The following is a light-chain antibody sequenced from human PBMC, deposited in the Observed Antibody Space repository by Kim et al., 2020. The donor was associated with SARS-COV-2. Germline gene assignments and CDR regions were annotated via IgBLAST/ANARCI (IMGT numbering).Light chain of an antibody. V-gene: IGKV1-6*01. J-gene: IGKJ5*01. CDR2: AAS. CDR3: LQDYSYPIT. Sequence: ASLGERVTVTCRASKDIRNDVGWYQQKPGKAPKLLIHAASNLQSGVPSRFSGRGSGTDFTLTISSLQPEDFATDYCLQDYSYPITFGQGTRLEIK. CDR1: KDIRND.